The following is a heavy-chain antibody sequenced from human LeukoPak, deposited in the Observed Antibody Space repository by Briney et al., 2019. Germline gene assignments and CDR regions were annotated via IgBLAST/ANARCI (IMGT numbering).Heavy chain of an antibody. V-gene: IGHV4-59*11. CDR1: GDSISNHY. Sequence: SETLSLTCTVSGDSISNHYWSWIRQPPGKGLEWIGNIYYSGSTNYNVSLKNRVTISVGASKKQFSPKLSSVTAANTAVYDCARSLGHNFWRGQTPHPFIPWGQGTLVTVSS. CDR3: ARSLGHNFWRGQTPHPFIP. D-gene: IGHD3-3*01. J-gene: IGHJ5*02. CDR2: IYYSGST.